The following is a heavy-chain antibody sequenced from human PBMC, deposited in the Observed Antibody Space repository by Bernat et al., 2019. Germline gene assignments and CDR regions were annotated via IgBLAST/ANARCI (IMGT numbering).Heavy chain of an antibody. D-gene: IGHD2-2*01. V-gene: IGHV4-34*01. CDR2: INHSGST. CDR3: AGGDMVVVPAARVYYYYMDV. Sequence: QVQLQQWGAGLLKPSETLSLTCAVYGGSFSDYYWSWIRQPPGKGLEWIGEINHSGSTNYNPSLKSRVTISVDASTNQFSLKLSSVTAADTAVYFCAGGDMVVVPAARVYYYYMDVWGKGTTVTVSS. CDR1: GGSFSDYY. J-gene: IGHJ6*03.